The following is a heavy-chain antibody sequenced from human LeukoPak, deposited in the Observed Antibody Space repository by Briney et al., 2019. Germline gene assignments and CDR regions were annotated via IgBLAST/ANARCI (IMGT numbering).Heavy chain of an antibody. V-gene: IGHV3-30-3*01. CDR3: ARRVARYYVDY. J-gene: IGHJ4*02. Sequence: GGSLRLSCEGSGFXFSTYAMHWVRQAPGKGLEWVALFSYDGSTQRYADSVKGRFTISRDNSKNSLYLQMNSLRTEDTAVYYCARRVARYYVDYWGQGTLVTVSS. CDR2: FSYDGSTQ. CDR1: GFXFSTYA.